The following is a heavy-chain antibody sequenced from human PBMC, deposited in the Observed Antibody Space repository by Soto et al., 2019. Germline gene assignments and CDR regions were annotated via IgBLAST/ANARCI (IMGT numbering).Heavy chain of an antibody. D-gene: IGHD2-15*01. CDR1: VVSISQINW. V-gene: IGHV4-4*02. Sequence: SETLSLTCGFSVVSISQINWWSWVRQSPQKGLEWIGEIYHDGTTNYNPSLQSRVTLSVDKSKNQFFLKLTSVTAADTAIYYCAKSLGVSNKYWFQCWGQGTSVNVS. CDR2: IYHDGTT. CDR3: AKSLGVSNKYWFQC. J-gene: IGHJ4*02.